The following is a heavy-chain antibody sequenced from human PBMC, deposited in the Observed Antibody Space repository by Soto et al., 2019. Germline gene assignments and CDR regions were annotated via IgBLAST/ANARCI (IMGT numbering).Heavy chain of an antibody. CDR2: ISYDGSNK. V-gene: IGHV3-30-3*01. Sequence: QVQLVESGGGVVQPGRSLRLSCAASGFTFSSYAMHWVRQAPGKGLEWVAVISYDGSNKYYADSVKGRFTISRDNSKNTLYRKGNGRGGEDRAVYSGARDPGGTDFPECTPSFNYGGQEPW. CDR1: GFTFSSYA. CDR3: ARDPGGTDFPECTPSFNY. J-gene: IGHJ4*01. D-gene: IGHD3-16*01.